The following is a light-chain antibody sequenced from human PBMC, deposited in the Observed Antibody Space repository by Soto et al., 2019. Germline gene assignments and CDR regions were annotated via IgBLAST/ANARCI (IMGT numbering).Light chain of an antibody. J-gene: IGLJ2*01. CDR1: SSDVGGYNY. Sequence: QSVLTQPPSASGSPGQSVTISCTGTSSDVGGYNYVSWYQQHPGKAPKLMIYEVSKRPSGVPDRFSGSKSGNTASLTVSGLQAEDEADDYCSSRVFGGGTKLTVL. CDR3: SSRV. V-gene: IGLV2-8*01. CDR2: EVS.